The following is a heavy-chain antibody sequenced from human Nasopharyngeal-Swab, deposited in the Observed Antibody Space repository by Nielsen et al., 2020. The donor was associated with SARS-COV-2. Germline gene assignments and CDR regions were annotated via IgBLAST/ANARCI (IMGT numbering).Heavy chain of an antibody. CDR2: IYYSGST. Sequence: SETLSLTCTVSGGSISNSSYYWGWIRQPPGKGLEWIGNIYYSGSTYYNPSLKSRVTISVDTSKNQFSLKLSSVTAADTAVYYCARQPKQWLVQNPKLYFDYWGQGTLVTVSS. CDR1: GGSISNSSYY. CDR3: ARQPKQWLVQNPKLYFDY. J-gene: IGHJ4*02. D-gene: IGHD6-19*01. V-gene: IGHV4-39*01.